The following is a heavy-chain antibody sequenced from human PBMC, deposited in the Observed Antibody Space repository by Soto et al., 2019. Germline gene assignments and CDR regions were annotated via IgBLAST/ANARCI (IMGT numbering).Heavy chain of an antibody. Sequence: QVQLVESGGGVVQPGRSLRLSCAASGFTFSSYAMHWVRQAPGKGLEWVAVISYDGSNKYYADSVKGRFTISRDNSKNTLYLQMNSLRAEDTDVYYCASDYAWGQGTLFTVSS. CDR1: GFTFSSYA. D-gene: IGHD4-17*01. J-gene: IGHJ5*02. V-gene: IGHV3-30-3*01. CDR2: ISYDGSNK. CDR3: ASDYA.